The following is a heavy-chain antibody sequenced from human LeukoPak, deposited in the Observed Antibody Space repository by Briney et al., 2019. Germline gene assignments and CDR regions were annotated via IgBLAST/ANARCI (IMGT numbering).Heavy chain of an antibody. CDR3: ARQGWEQRTFDY. V-gene: IGHV4-38-2*02. J-gene: IGHJ4*02. CDR2: INHSGST. D-gene: IGHD1-26*01. CDR1: GYSLSSAYY. Sequence: SETLSLTCTVSGYSLSSAYYWSWIRQSPGKGLEWIGEINHSGSTNYNPSLKSRVTISVDTSKNQFSLKLNSVTAADTAVYYCARQGWEQRTFDYWGQGTLVTVSS.